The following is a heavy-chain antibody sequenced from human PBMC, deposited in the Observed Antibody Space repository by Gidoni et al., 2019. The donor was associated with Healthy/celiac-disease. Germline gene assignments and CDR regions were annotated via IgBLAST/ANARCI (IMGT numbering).Heavy chain of an antibody. CDR3: ARELAYSEYPYFDY. D-gene: IGHD4-4*01. CDR1: GFTFDDYG. Sequence: EVQLVESGGGVVRPGGSLRLSCAASGFTFDDYGMSWVRPAPGKGLEWFSGSSWNGGSTGYADSVKGRFTISRDNAKNSLYLQMNSLSAEDTALYHCARELAYSEYPYFDYWGQGTLVTVSS. J-gene: IGHJ4*02. CDR2: SSWNGGST. V-gene: IGHV3-20*01.